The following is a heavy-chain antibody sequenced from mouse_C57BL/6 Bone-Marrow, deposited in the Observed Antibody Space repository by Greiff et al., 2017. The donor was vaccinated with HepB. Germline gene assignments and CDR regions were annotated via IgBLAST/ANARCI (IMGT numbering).Heavy chain of an antibody. J-gene: IGHJ2*01. CDR3: ARNYGSSWGLDY. CDR1: GYTFTDYN. Sequence: VQLKESGPELVKPGASVKIPCKASGYTFTDYNMDWVKQSHGKSLEWIGDINPNNGGTIYNQKFKGKATLTVDKSSSTAYMELRSLTSEDTAVYYCARNYGSSWGLDYWGQGTTLTVSS. D-gene: IGHD1-1*01. CDR2: INPNNGGT. V-gene: IGHV1-18*01.